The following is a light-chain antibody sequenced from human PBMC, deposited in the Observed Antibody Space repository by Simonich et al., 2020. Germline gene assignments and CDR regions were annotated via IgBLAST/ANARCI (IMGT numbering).Light chain of an antibody. Sequence: DIVMTQSPDSLAVSLGERATINCKSSQRVLYSSNNKNYLAWYQQKPGQPPKLLIYWASTRESGVPDRFSGSGSGTDFTLTISSLQAEDVAVYYCQQRSNWPPFGQGTRLEIK. CDR1: QRVLYSSNNKNY. J-gene: IGKJ5*01. CDR2: WAS. CDR3: QQRSNWPP. V-gene: IGKV4-1*01.